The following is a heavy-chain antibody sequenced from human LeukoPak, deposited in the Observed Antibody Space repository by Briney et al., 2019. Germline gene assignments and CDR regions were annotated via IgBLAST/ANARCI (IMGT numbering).Heavy chain of an antibody. CDR3: ARASTYDSSGYYVRAIDY. Sequence: ASVKVSCKASGYTFTSYGISWVRQAPGQGLEWMGWISAYNGNTNYAQKLQGRVTMTTDTSTSTAYMELRSLRPDDTAVYYCARASTYDSSGYYVRAIDYWGQGTLVTVSS. D-gene: IGHD3-22*01. V-gene: IGHV1-18*01. CDR1: GYTFTSYG. J-gene: IGHJ4*02. CDR2: ISAYNGNT.